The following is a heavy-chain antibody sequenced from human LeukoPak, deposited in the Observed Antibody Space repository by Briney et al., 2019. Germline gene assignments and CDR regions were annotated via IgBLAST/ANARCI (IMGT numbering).Heavy chain of an antibody. CDR1: GFTFSSYW. Sequence: PGGSLRLSCAASGFTFSSYWMTWVRQAPGKGLEWVANIKQDGSEKYYVDSVKGRFTISRDNAKNSLYLQMNSLRAEDTAVYYCASAGMTTVTYDAFDIWGQGTMVTVSS. J-gene: IGHJ3*02. V-gene: IGHV3-7*01. CDR3: ASAGMTTVTYDAFDI. D-gene: IGHD4-11*01. CDR2: IKQDGSEK.